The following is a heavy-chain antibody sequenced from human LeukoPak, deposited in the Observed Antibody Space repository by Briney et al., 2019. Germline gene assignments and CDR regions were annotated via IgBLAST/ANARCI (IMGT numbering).Heavy chain of an antibody. CDR1: GFTFSSYA. J-gene: IGHJ6*03. CDR2: ISGSGGST. CDR3: AKHYYDSSGYYYYYYMDV. V-gene: IGHV3-23*01. D-gene: IGHD3-22*01. Sequence: GGSLRLSCAASGFTFSSYAVSWVRQAPGKGLEWVSAISGSGGSTYYADSAKGRFTISRDNSKNTLYLQMNSLRAEDTAVYYCAKHYYDSSGYYYYYYMDVWGKGTTVTVSS.